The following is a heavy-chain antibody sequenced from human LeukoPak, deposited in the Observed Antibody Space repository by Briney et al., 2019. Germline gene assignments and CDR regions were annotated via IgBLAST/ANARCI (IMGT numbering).Heavy chain of an antibody. V-gene: IGHV3-7*01. CDR3: AREIPGSNYYYYYYMDV. CDR2: IKQDGSEK. Sequence: PGGSLRLSCAASGFTFSSYWMSWVRQAPGKGLEWEANIKQDGSEKYYVDSVKGRFTISRDNAKNSLYLQMNSLRAEDTAVYYCAREIPGSNYYYYYYMDVWGKGTTVTVSS. D-gene: IGHD1-14*01. J-gene: IGHJ6*03. CDR1: GFTFSSYW.